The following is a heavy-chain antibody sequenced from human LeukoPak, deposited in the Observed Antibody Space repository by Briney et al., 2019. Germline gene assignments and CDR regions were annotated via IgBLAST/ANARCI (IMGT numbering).Heavy chain of an antibody. Sequence: GASVKVSCKASGYTFTGYYMHWVRQAPGQGLEWMGRINPNSGGTNYAQKFQGRVTMTRDTSISTAYMELSRLRSDDTAVYYCARPQTRDGYSFLGHWGQGTLVTVSS. CDR3: ARPQTRDGYSFLGH. CDR2: INPNSGGT. J-gene: IGHJ4*02. D-gene: IGHD5-24*01. V-gene: IGHV1-2*06. CDR1: GYTFTGYY.